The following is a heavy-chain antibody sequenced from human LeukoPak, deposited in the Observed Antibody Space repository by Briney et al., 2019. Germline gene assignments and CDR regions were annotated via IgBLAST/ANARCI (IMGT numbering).Heavy chain of an antibody. CDR1: GGSISSYY. J-gene: IGHJ5*02. CDR2: IYYSGRT. V-gene: IGHV4-59*01. Sequence: SETLSLTCTVSGGSISSYYWSWIRQPPGKGLEWIGYIYYSGRTNYNPSLKSRVTISVDTSKNQFSLKLSSVTAADTAVYYCARGALAAGERLKNNWFDPWGQGTLVTVSS. D-gene: IGHD6-13*01. CDR3: ARGALAAGERLKNNWFDP.